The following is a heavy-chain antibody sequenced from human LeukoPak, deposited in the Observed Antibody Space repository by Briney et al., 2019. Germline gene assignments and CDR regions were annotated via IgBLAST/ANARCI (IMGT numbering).Heavy chain of an antibody. Sequence: SETLSLTCDVSGGSFSGYYWSWIRQPPGKGLEWIGEISHSGTTNYNPSLKSRVSMSVGASSTQFSLIMTSVTAADTAVYYCATSSWNGGGGFDPWGQGTLVIVSS. CDR2: ISHSGTT. CDR3: ATSSWNGGGGFDP. D-gene: IGHD3-16*01. J-gene: IGHJ5*02. CDR1: GGSFSGYY. V-gene: IGHV4-34*01.